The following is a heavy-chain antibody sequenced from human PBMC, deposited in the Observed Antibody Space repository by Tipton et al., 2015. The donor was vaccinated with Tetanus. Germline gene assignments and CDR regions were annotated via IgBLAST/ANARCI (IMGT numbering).Heavy chain of an antibody. J-gene: IGHJ5*02. CDR1: GDSIDSGYYS. Sequence: TLSLTCVVSGDSIDSGYYSWNWIRLPPGKGLEWIGNIYHSGRTYSIPSLKSRVTISIDRSKNQFSLKLTSVTAADTAVYYCVRGTDIVSSSGSWFDPWGQGTLVTVSS. V-gene: IGHV4-30-2*01. CDR2: IYHSGRT. CDR3: VRGTDIVSSSGSWFDP. D-gene: IGHD5-12*01.